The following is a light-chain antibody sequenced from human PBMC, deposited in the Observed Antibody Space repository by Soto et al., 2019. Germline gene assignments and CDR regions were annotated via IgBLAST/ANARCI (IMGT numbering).Light chain of an antibody. Sequence: QSVLTQPPSVSGAPGQRVTISCTGSSSNIGAGYDVHWYQQLPGTAPKLLIYGNSNRPSGVPDGFSGSKSGPSASLALTGLQAEDGADYYCQSSDSSLSGVVFGGGTKLTLL. CDR1: SSNIGAGYD. V-gene: IGLV1-40*01. J-gene: IGLJ2*01. CDR3: QSSDSSLSGVV. CDR2: GNS.